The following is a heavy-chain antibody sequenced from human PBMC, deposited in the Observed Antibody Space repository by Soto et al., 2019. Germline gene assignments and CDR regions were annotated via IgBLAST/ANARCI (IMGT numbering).Heavy chain of an antibody. Sequence: QVQLQESGPGLVKPSQTLSLTCTVSGGSISSGGYYWSWIRQHPGKGLEWIGYIYYSGSTYYNPSLKSRXXIXVXXPKNQFSLKLSSVTAADTAVYYCARDVAAAGTFDYWGQGTLVTVSS. CDR3: ARDVAAAGTFDY. CDR1: GGSISSGGYY. CDR2: IYYSGST. D-gene: IGHD6-13*01. J-gene: IGHJ4*02. V-gene: IGHV4-31*03.